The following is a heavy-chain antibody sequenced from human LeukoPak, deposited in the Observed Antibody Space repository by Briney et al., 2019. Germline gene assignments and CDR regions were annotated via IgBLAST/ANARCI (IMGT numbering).Heavy chain of an antibody. CDR2: IGDSGGTT. CDR3: AKGGTYFDY. J-gene: IGHJ4*02. CDR1: GFTFSSYV. Sequence: PGGSLRLSCAASGFTFSSYVMSWVRQAPGKGLEWVSAIGDSGGTTYYADSVKGRFTISRDNSKNTLYLQMNSLRAEDTAFYYCAKGGTYFDYWGQGPLVTVSS. D-gene: IGHD1-26*01. V-gene: IGHV3-23*01.